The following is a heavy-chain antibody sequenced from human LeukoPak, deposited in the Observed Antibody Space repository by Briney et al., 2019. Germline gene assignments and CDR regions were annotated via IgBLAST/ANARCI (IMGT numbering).Heavy chain of an antibody. CDR2: ISSSSSYI. CDR1: GFTFSSYS. Sequence: PGGSLRLSCAASGFTFSSYSMNWVRQAPGKGLEWVSSISSSSSYIYYADSVKGRFTISRDNAKNSLYLQMNSLRAEDTALYYCAKGYTSGGSVCDFELWGQGTMVTVSS. J-gene: IGHJ4*02. D-gene: IGHD6-19*01. CDR3: AKGYTSGGSVCDFEL. V-gene: IGHV3-21*04.